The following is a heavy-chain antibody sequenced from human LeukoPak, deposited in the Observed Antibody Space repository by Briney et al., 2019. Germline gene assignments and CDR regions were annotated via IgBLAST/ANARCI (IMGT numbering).Heavy chain of an antibody. CDR3: AIIPIHQSITMVRADY. CDR2: MNSNSGNT. V-gene: IGHV1-8*01. CDR1: GYTFTSYD. D-gene: IGHD3-10*01. J-gene: IGHJ4*02. Sequence: ASVKVSFKASGYTFTSYDINWVRQATGQGLEWMGWMNSNSGNTGYAQKFQGRVTMTRNTSISTAYMELSSLRSEDTAVYYCAIIPIHQSITMVRADYWGQGTLVTVSS.